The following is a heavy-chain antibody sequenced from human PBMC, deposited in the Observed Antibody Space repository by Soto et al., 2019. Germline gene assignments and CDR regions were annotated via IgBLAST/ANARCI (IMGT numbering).Heavy chain of an antibody. V-gene: IGHV1-18*01. CDR1: GYTFTSYG. Sequence: ASVKVSCKASGYTFTSYGISWVLQAPGQGLEWMGWISAYNGNTNYAQKLQGRVSMTTDTSTTTGYMELRSLRSDDTAVYYCARVVAAAPVYYGMDVWGQGTTVTVSS. J-gene: IGHJ6*02. CDR2: ISAYNGNT. CDR3: ARVVAAAPVYYGMDV. D-gene: IGHD2-15*01.